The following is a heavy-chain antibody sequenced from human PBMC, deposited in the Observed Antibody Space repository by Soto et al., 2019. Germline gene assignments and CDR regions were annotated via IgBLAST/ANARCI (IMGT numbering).Heavy chain of an antibody. CDR2: ISWNSGSI. V-gene: IGHV3-9*01. Sequence: TGGSLRLSCAASGFTFDDYAMHWVRQAPGKGLEWVSGISWNSGSIGYADSVKGRFTISRDNAKNSLYLQMNSLRAEDTALYYCAKDRVAATSYYFDYWGQGTLVTVSS. CDR1: GFTFDDYA. D-gene: IGHD2-15*01. CDR3: AKDRVAATSYYFDY. J-gene: IGHJ4*02.